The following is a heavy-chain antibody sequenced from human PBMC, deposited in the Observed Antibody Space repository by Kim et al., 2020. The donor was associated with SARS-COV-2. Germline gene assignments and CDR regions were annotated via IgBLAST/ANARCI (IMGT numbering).Heavy chain of an antibody. J-gene: IGHJ4*02. V-gene: IGHV4-39*07. D-gene: IGHD3-10*01. Sequence: SETLSLTCTVSGGSISSSSYYWGWIRQPPGKGLEWIGSIYYSGSTYYNPSLKSRVTISVDTSKNQFSLKLSSVTAADTAVYYCARGVLLWFGEHFDYWGQGTLVTVSS. CDR2: IYYSGST. CDR1: GGSISSSSYY. CDR3: ARGVLLWFGEHFDY.